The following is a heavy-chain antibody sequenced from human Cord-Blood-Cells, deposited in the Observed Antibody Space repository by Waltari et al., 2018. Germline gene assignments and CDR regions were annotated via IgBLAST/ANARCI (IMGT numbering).Heavy chain of an antibody. D-gene: IGHD3-10*01. CDR2: ITHSGST. J-gene: IGHJ4*02. CDR3: AQLKNSGSYYNYFDY. V-gene: IGHV4-34*01. CDR1: GGSFSGYY. Sequence: QVQLQQWGAGLLKPSETLSLTCAVYGGSFSGYYWIWVRQPPGKGLEWIGEITHSGSTNHNPSLKSRVTISVDTSKNQFSLKLSSVTAADTAVYYCAQLKNSGSYYNYFDYWGQGTLVTVSS.